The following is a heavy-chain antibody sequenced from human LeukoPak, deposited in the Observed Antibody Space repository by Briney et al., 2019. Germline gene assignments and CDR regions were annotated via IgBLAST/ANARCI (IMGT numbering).Heavy chain of an antibody. CDR2: IYSDNT. CDR3: VRDRYYFDSRGYYYPSYYFDY. CDR1: GFTVSTNS. V-gene: IGHV3-66*03. D-gene: IGHD3-22*01. J-gene: IGHJ4*02. Sequence: GGSLRLSCTVSGFTVSTNSMSWVRQAPGKGLEWVSFIYSDNTHYADSVKGRFTISRDNSKNTLYLQMNSLRPEDTAVYYCVRDRYYFDSRGYYYPSYYFDYWGQGSLVTVSS.